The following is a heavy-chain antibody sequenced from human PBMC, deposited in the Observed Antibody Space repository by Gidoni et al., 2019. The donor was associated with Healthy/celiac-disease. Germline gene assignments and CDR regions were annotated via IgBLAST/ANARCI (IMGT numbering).Heavy chain of an antibody. J-gene: IGHJ6*03. CDR3: ARDHSYCSSTSCYRENYYYYMDV. V-gene: IGHV1-3*01. CDR2: INAGNGNT. D-gene: IGHD2-2*02. Sequence: QVQLVQSGAEVKKPAASVKVSCTASGYTFTIYAMHWVRQAPGQRLERMGWINAGNGNTKYSQKFQGRVTSTRDTSASTAYMELSSLRSEDTAVYYCARDHSYCSSTSCYRENYYYYMDVWGKGTTVTVSS. CDR1: GYTFTIYA.